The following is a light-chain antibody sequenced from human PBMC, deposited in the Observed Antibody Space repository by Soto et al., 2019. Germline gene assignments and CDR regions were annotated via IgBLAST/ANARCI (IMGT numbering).Light chain of an antibody. J-gene: IGKJ3*01. CDR1: HDIGNS. CDR2: DAY. Sequence: DIQMTQSPPSLSASVGDRVTITCQASHDIGNSLNWYQDKPGQAPKLVIYDAYNLETGAPSTFSGNGYGTDFTFTISSLRPEDFATYYCQKSDHLPLFGPGTKVDMK. V-gene: IGKV1-33*01. CDR3: QKSDHLPL.